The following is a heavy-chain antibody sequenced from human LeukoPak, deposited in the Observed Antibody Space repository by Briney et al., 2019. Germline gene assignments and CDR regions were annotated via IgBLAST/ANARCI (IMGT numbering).Heavy chain of an antibody. CDR1: GITFSNAW. Sequence: GGSLRLSCAVYGITFSNAWMRWVRQAPGKGLEWVGRINTKSDGETTDYAAPVEGRFTISRDDSKDTLFLQMSSLRTEDTAMYYCTAGHYSNLWGQGTLVTVSS. V-gene: IGHV3-15*01. D-gene: IGHD2-2*01. J-gene: IGHJ5*02. CDR2: INTKSDGETT. CDR3: TAGHYSNL.